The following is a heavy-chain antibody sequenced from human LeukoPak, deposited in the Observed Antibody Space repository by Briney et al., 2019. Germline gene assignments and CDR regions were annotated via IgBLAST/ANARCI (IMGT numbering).Heavy chain of an antibody. V-gene: IGHV4-38-2*02. D-gene: IGHD3-9*01. J-gene: IGHJ3*02. CDR1: GYSISSGYY. CDR2: IYHSGST. CDR3: ARDDILTGYYVDNAFDI. Sequence: SETLSLTGAVSGYSISSGYYWGWIRQPPGKGLEWIGSIYHSGSTYYNPSLKSRVTISVDTSKNQFSLKLSSVTAADTAVYYCARDDILTGYYVDNAFDIWGQGTMVTVSS.